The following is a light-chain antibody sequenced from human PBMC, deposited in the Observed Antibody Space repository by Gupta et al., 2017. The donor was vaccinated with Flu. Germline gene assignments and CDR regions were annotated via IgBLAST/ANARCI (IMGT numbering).Light chain of an antibody. CDR2: PSS. CDR3: LQHNNYPWT. Sequence: DIQMTQSPSSLSASVGDRVIITCRASQGIRHDLGWYQQKPGKAPKCLIYPSSTLRSGVPSRFSGSGSETEFTLTISSLQPEDFATYYCLQHNNYPWTFGQGTKVEV. J-gene: IGKJ1*01. CDR1: QGIRHD. V-gene: IGKV1-17*01.